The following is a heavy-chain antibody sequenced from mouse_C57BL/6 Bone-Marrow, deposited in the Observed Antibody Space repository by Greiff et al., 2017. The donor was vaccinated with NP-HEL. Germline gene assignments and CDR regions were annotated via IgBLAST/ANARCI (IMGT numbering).Heavy chain of an antibody. Sequence: EVQLVESGGGLVKPGGSLKLSCAASGFTFSDHGMHWVRQAPETGLEWVAYISSGSSTIYYADTVKGRFTISRDNAKNTLFLQMTSLRSEDTAMYYCATSKRGSFDYWGQGTTLTVSS. CDR2: ISSGSSTI. J-gene: IGHJ2*01. D-gene: IGHD2-10*02. CDR3: ATSKRGSFDY. V-gene: IGHV5-17*01. CDR1: GFTFSDHG.